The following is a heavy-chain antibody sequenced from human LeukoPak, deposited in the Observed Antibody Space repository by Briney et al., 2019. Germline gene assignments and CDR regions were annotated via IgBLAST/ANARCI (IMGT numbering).Heavy chain of an antibody. CDR3: AREAVAGGFDY. CDR2: ISDSSADI. J-gene: IGHJ4*02. V-gene: IGHV3-21*01. CDR1: VFTFSFYS. D-gene: IGHD6-19*01. Sequence: PGGSLRLSCAASVFTFSFYSMHWVRQAPVKGLEWVASISDSSADIKYADSVKGRFTSSRDNAENSLYLQMNSLRAEDTALYYCAREAVAGGFDYWGQGTLVTVSS.